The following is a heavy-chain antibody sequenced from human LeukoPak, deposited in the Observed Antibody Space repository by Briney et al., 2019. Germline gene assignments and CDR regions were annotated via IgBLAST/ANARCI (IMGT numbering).Heavy chain of an antibody. CDR3: ARRKRGYSYGYPDY. V-gene: IGHV3-30*04. D-gene: IGHD5-18*01. Sequence: GGSLRLSCAASGFTFSSYAMHWVRQAPGRGLEWVAVISYDGSNKYYADSVKGRFTISRDNSKNTLYLQMNSLRAEDTAVYYCARRKRGYSYGYPDYWGQGTLVTVSS. CDR2: ISYDGSNK. J-gene: IGHJ4*02. CDR1: GFTFSSYA.